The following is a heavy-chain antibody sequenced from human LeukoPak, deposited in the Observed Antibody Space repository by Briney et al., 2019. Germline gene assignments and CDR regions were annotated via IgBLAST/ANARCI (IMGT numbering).Heavy chain of an antibody. Sequence: SQTLSLTCAISGDSVSNNSAAWNWIRQSPSRCLEWLGRTYYRSKRNNDYAVSVKSRITINPDTSKNQFSLQLNSVTPGDTAVYYRARSRGAIVDYWAQGTLVTVSS. CDR3: ARSRGAIVDY. CDR2: TYYRSKRNN. J-gene: IGHJ4*02. V-gene: IGHV6-1*01. CDR1: GDSVSNNSAA.